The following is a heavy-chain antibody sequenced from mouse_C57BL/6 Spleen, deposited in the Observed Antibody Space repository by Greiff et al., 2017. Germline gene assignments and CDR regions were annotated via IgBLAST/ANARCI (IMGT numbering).Heavy chain of an antibody. D-gene: IGHD1-1*01. CDR3: ARVSYGSSYAMDY. CDR1: GYTFTSYW. Sequence: VQLQQSGAELVKPGASVKLSCKASGYTFTSYWMQWVKQRPGQGLEWIGEIDPSDSYTNYNQKFKGKATLTVDTSSSTAYMQLSSLTSEDSAVYYCARVSYGSSYAMDYWGQGTSVTISS. V-gene: IGHV1-50*01. J-gene: IGHJ4*01. CDR2: IDPSDSYT.